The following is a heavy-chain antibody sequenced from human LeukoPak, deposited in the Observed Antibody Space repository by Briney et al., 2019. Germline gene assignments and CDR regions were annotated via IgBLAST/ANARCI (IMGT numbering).Heavy chain of an antibody. CDR1: GFTFSSYA. Sequence: GRSLRLSCAASGFTFSSYAMHWVRQAPGKGLEWVAVISYDGSNKYYADSVKGRFTISRDNSKNTLYLQMNSLRAEDTAVYYCASGDKGYFDYWGQGTLVTVSS. CDR3: ASGDKGYFDY. V-gene: IGHV3-30*01. J-gene: IGHJ4*02. CDR2: ISYDGSNK.